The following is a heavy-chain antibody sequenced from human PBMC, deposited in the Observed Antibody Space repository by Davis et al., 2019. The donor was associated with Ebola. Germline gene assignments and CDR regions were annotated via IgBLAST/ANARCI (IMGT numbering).Heavy chain of an antibody. Sequence: GASLETSCAASGFPSSRYGMHSVRQAPGAGLERVAVMRYDGSNKYYADSVKGRFTISRDNSKNTLYLQMNSLRAEDKAVYYCARELVPLAAAGPYYYYGMDVWGQGTTVTVSS. J-gene: IGHJ6*02. CDR3: ARELVPLAAAGPYYYYGMDV. V-gene: IGHV3-33*08. CDR1: GFPSSRYG. D-gene: IGHD6-13*01. CDR2: MRYDGSNK.